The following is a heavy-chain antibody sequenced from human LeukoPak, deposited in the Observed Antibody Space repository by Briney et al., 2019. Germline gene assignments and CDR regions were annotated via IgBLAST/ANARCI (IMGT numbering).Heavy chain of an antibody. CDR3: AKDLDGDYAFDI. CDR2: ISGSGGST. V-gene: IGHV3-23*01. D-gene: IGHD4-17*01. CDR1: GFTFSSYA. J-gene: IGHJ3*02. Sequence: GGSLRLSCAASGFTFSSYAMSWVRQAPGKGLEWVSSISGSGGSTYYADSVKGRFTISRDNSKNTLYLQMNSLRAEDTAVYYCAKDLDGDYAFDIWGQGTMVTVSS.